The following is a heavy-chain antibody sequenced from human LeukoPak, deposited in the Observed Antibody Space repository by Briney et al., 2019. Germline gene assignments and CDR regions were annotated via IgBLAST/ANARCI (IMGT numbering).Heavy chain of an antibody. D-gene: IGHD2-2*01. CDR2: IYSDNT. CDR3: ARDIVVVIPAARPGLSVDY. CDR1: GFTVSSNS. Sequence: GGSLRLSCTVSGFTVSSNSMSWVRQAPGKGLEWVSFIYSDNTHYSDSVKGRFTISRDNSKNTLYLQMNSLRAEDTAVYYCARDIVVVIPAARPGLSVDYWGQGTLVTVSS. V-gene: IGHV3-53*01. J-gene: IGHJ4*02.